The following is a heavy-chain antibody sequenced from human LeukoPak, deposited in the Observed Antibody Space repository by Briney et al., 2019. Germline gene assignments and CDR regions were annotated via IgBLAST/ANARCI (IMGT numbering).Heavy chain of an antibody. CDR1: GFTFSSYS. Sequence: PGGSLRLSCAASGFTFSSYSMNWVRQAPGKGLEWVSSISSSSSYIYYADSVKGRFTISRDNAKNSLYLQMNSLRAEDTAVYYCARDLHVLLWFGESGPDAFDIWGQGTMVTVSS. CDR2: ISSSSSYI. J-gene: IGHJ3*02. V-gene: IGHV3-21*01. CDR3: ARDLHVLLWFGESGPDAFDI. D-gene: IGHD3-10*01.